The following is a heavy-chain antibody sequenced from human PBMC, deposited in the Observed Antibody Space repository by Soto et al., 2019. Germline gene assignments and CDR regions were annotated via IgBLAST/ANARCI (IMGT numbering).Heavy chain of an antibody. Sequence: PGGSLRLSCASSVFTFRSYTMSCVRQSPGKGLEWVSVISGGGGNTYYRDSVKGRFTISRDNSKNTLYLQMNSLRAEDTAVYYCAKDHVAAATGSLIFEHLGQGTLVIVSS. CDR2: ISGGGGNT. CDR1: VFTFRSYT. D-gene: IGHD6-13*01. J-gene: IGHJ4*02. CDR3: AKDHVAAATGSLIFEH. V-gene: IGHV3-23*01.